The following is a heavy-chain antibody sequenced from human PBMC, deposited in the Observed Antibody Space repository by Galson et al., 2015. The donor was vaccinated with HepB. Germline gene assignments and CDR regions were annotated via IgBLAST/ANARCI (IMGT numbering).Heavy chain of an antibody. CDR2: ISSSSSII. V-gene: IGHV3-48*02. CDR3: ARVAVAGDSSPRKDYFDY. J-gene: IGHJ4*02. D-gene: IGHD6-19*01. CDR1: GFTFSSYS. Sequence: SLRLSCAASGFTFSSYSMNWVRQAPGKGLEWVSYISSSSSIIYYADSVKGRFTISRDNAKNSLYLQMNSLRDEDTAVYYCARVAVAGDSSPRKDYFDYWGQGTLVTVSS.